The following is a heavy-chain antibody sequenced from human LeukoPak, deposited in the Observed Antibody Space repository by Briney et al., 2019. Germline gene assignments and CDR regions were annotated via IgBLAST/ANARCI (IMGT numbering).Heavy chain of an antibody. CDR1: GGSISSYY. Sequence: PSETLSLTCTVSGGSISSYYWSWIRQPPGKGLEWIGYIYYSGSTNYNPSLKSRVTISVDTSKNQFSLKLSSVTAADTAVYYCARHGVQIQLWRNYYYGMDVWGQGTLVTASS. J-gene: IGHJ6*02. CDR2: IYYSGST. D-gene: IGHD5-18*01. V-gene: IGHV4-59*08. CDR3: ARHGVQIQLWRNYYYGMDV.